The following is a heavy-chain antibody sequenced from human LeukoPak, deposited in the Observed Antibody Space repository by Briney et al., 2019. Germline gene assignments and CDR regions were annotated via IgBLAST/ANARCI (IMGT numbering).Heavy chain of an antibody. V-gene: IGHV1-2*02. Sequence: ASVKVSCKASGYTFIGYYMHWVRQAPGQGLEWMGWINPNSGGTNYAQKFQGRVTMTRDTSISTAYMELSRLRSGDTAVYYCAAMTTTLHDSVYWGQGTLVTVSS. D-gene: IGHD4-17*01. CDR1: GYTFIGYY. CDR3: AAMTTTLHDSVY. CDR2: INPNSGGT. J-gene: IGHJ4*02.